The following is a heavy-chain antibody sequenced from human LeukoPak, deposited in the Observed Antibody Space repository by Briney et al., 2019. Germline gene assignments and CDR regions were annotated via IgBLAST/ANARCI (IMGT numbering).Heavy chain of an antibody. CDR1: GGSISSSSYY. J-gene: IGHJ5*02. CDR3: ARHMIDCSGGSCYSFWFDP. Sequence: SETLSLTCTVSGGSISSSSYYWGWIRQPPGKGLGWIGSIYYSGSTYYNPSLKSRVTISVDTSENQFSLKLSSVTAADTAVCYCARHMIDCSGGSCYSFWFDPWGQGTLVTVSS. CDR2: IYYSGST. V-gene: IGHV4-39*01. D-gene: IGHD2-15*01.